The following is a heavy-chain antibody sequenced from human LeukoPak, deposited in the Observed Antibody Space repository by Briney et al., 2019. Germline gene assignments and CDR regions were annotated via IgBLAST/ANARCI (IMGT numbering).Heavy chain of an antibody. CDR3: ANLEGRDH. CDR2: ISGSGGTT. J-gene: IGHJ4*02. CDR1: GFTLNIYA. Sequence: PGGSLRLSCAASGFTLNIYAMSWVRQAPGKGLEWVSTISGSGGTTYYADSVKGRFTISRDNSENTLYLQMNSLRAEDTALYYCANLEGRDHWGQGTLVTVSS. V-gene: IGHV3-23*01.